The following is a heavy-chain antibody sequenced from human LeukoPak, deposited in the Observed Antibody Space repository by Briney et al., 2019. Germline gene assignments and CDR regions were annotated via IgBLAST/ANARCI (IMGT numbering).Heavy chain of an antibody. Sequence: PSQTLSLTCTVSGDSISSGDYYWSWIRQPAGKGLEWIGRISSSGSTNYNPSLKSRVTISVDTSKNQFSLKLSSVTAADTAVYYCASLEPYCSGGSCYSGGTHYWGQGTLVTVSS. CDR2: ISSSGST. V-gene: IGHV4-61*02. CDR1: GDSISSGDYY. J-gene: IGHJ4*02. CDR3: ASLEPYCSGGSCYSGGTHY. D-gene: IGHD2-15*01.